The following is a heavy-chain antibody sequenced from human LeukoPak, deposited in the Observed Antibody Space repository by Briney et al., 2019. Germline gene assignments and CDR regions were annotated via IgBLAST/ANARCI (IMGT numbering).Heavy chain of an antibody. CDR3: ARDYSGVGCSSTSCHSLNWFDP. CDR1: GGTFSSYA. J-gene: IGHJ5*02. CDR2: IIPIFGTA. V-gene: IGHV1-69*01. D-gene: IGHD2-2*01. Sequence: SVKVSCKASGGTFSSYAISWVRQAPGQGLEWMGGIIPIFGTANYAQKFQGRVTITADESTSTVYMELSSLRSEDTAVYYCARDYSGVGCSSTSCHSLNWFDPWGQGTLVTVSS.